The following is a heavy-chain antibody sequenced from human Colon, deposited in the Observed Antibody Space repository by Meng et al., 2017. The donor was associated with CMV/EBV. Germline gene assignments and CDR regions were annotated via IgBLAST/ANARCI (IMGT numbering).Heavy chain of an antibody. J-gene: IGHJ4*02. CDR1: GFTFSNYE. CDR3: ARSGYNYGSGFDY. D-gene: IGHD5-18*01. CDR2: ISSDGRTI. Sequence: GESLKISCAASGFTFSNYEMDWVRQAPGKGLEWVSYISSDGRTIYYADSVKGRFTTSRDNAKDSLYLQMNSLRAEDTAVYYCARSGYNYGSGFDYWGQGTLVTVSS. V-gene: IGHV3-48*03.